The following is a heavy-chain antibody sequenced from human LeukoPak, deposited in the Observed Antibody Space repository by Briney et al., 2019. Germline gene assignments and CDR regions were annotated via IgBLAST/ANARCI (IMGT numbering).Heavy chain of an antibody. V-gene: IGHV3-21*04. Sequence: GGSLRLSCAASGFTFSSYMNWVRQAPGKGLEWVSSISSTSSYIYYADSVKGRFTISRDNAKNSLYLQMNNLRAEDTALYYCAKGYWNPGYWGQGTLVTVSS. CDR1: GFTFSSY. J-gene: IGHJ4*02. D-gene: IGHD1-1*01. CDR3: AKGYWNPGY. CDR2: ISSTSSYI.